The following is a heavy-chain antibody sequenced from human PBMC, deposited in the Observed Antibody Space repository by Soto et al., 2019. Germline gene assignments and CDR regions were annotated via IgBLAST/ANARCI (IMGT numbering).Heavy chain of an antibody. CDR3: ATKIAWIHPIDY. D-gene: IGHD5-18*01. V-gene: IGHV4-39*01. J-gene: IGHJ4*02. CDR1: GGSISSGGYY. Sequence: SETLSLTCTVSGGSISSGGYYWSWIRQPPGKGLEWIGNIYYSGSTYYNPSFKSRVTISVDTSKNQFSLKLSSVTAADTAVYCCATKIAWIHPIDYWGQGTLVTVAS. CDR2: IYYSGST.